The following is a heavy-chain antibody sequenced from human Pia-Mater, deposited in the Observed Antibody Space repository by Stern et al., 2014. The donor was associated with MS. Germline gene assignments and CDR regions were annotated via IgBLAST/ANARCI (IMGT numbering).Heavy chain of an antibody. V-gene: IGHV7-4-1*02. J-gene: IGHJ3*02. CDR2: INTNTGNP. Sequence: QMQLVQSGSDLKNPGASVKVFCKASGYTFTNYAMNWVRQAPGQGLEWMGWINTNTGNPTYGQGFTGRFVFSLDNSVSTAYLQIRWIKAEDTAVYYWAGGAGWGSDAFDIWGQGTMVTVSS. CDR1: GYTFTNYA. CDR3: AGGAGWGSDAFDI. D-gene: IGHD3-16*01.